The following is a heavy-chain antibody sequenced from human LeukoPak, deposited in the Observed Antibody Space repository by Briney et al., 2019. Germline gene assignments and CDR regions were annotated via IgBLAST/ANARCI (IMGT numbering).Heavy chain of an antibody. V-gene: IGHV3-23*01. CDR1: GFTFSSYA. D-gene: IGHD5-18*01. CDR3: ATPPDTAMVTVRDY. CDR2: ISGSGGST. J-gene: IGHJ4*02. Sequence: GGSLRLSCAASGFTFSSYAMSWVRQAPGKGREWVSAISGSGGSTYYADSVKGRFTISRDNSKNTLYLQMNSLRAEDTAVYYCATPPDTAMVTVRDYWGQGTLVTVSS.